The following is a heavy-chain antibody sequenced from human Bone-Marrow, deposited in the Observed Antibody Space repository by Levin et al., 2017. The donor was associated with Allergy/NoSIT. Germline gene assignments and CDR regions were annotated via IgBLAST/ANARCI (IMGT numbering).Heavy chain of an antibody. D-gene: IGHD1-1*01. CDR3: ARETAPLQLARPDWFDS. CDR2: ISYSGAYI. J-gene: IGHJ5*01. V-gene: IGHV3-21*01. Sequence: GGSLRLSCAASGFVFSVYNMNWVRQAPGKGLEWVASISYSGAYIHYEDSVEGRFSISRDDAKNALYLQMNSLRPEDTAIYYCARETAPLQLARPDWFDSWGQGTQVTVSS. CDR1: GFVFSVYN.